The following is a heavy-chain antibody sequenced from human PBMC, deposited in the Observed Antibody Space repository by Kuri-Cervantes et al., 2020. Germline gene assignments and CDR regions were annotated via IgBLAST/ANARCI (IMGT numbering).Heavy chain of an antibody. V-gene: IGHV3-7*03. D-gene: IGHD3-3*02. J-gene: IGHJ6*02. CDR1: GFTFSSYG. Sequence: GGSLRLSCAASGFTFSSYGMHWVRQAPGKGLEWVATIKQDGSEKFYVDSVKGRFTISRDNAKNSLYLQMNSLRAEDTAVYYCARELARNYYYGMDVWGQGTTVTVSS. CDR2: IKQDGSEK. CDR3: ARELARNYYYGMDV.